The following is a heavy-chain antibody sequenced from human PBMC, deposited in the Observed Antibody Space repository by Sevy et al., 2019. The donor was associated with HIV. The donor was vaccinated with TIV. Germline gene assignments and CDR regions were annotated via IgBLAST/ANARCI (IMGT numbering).Heavy chain of an antibody. J-gene: IGHJ3*02. Sequence: SETLSLTCAVSGGSISSSNWWSWVRQPPGKGLEWIGEIYRSGSTNYNPSLKSRVTISVDKSKNQFSLKLSSVTAADTAVYYCARDEAAGNSFHIWGQGTMVTVSS. CDR2: IYRSGST. CDR1: GGSISSSNW. V-gene: IGHV4-4*02. D-gene: IGHD6-13*01. CDR3: ARDEAAGNSFHI.